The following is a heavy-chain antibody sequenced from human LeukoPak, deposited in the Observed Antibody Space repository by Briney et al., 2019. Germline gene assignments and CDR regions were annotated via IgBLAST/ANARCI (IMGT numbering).Heavy chain of an antibody. D-gene: IGHD3-10*01. Sequence: SETLSLTCTVSGGSISSYYWSWLRQPPGKGLEWLGYIYYSGSTNYNPSLKSRVTISVDTSKNQFSLKLGSVTVADTAVYYCARGPARSASENYYGTFDYWGQGTLVTVSS. J-gene: IGHJ4*02. CDR1: GGSISSYY. CDR3: ARGPARSASENYYGTFDY. CDR2: IYYSGST. V-gene: IGHV4-59*01.